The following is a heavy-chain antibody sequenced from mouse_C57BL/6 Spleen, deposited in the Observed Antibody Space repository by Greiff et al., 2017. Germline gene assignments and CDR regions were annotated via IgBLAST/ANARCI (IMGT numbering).Heavy chain of an antibody. J-gene: IGHJ4*01. CDR1: GYTFTDYE. CDR3: TLYDYDVEGLAMDY. CDR2: IDPETGGT. V-gene: IGHV1-15*01. D-gene: IGHD2-4*01. Sequence: QVHVKQSGAELVRPGASVTLSCKASGYTFTDYEMHWVKQTPVHGLEWIGAIDPETGGTAYNQKFKGKAILTADKSSSTAYMELRSLTSEDSAVYYCTLYDYDVEGLAMDYWGQGTSVTVSS.